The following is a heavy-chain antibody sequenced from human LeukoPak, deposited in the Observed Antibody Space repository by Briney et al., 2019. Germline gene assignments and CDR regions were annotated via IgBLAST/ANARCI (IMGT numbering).Heavy chain of an antibody. CDR2: IGPYTGKT. J-gene: IGHJ1*01. Sequence: ASVKVSCKASGYTLTNFGISWVRQAPGQGLEWMGWIGPYTGKTNYAQKFQGRVTVTTDTSTTTAYMELRSLRSDDTAVYYCASCHCTNGVCYGECEYFQEWGQGTLVTVSS. V-gene: IGHV1-18*01. CDR3: ASCHCTNGVCYGECEYFQE. CDR1: GYTLTNFG. D-gene: IGHD2-8*01.